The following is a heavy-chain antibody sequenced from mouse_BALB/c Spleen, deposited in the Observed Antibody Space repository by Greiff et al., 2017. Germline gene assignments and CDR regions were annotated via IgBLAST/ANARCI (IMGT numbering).Heavy chain of an antibody. CDR1: GYTFTSYV. V-gene: IGHV1-14*01. J-gene: IGHJ4*01. Sequence: EVQLQQSGPELVKPGASVKMSCKASGYTFTSYVMHWVKQKPGQGLEWIGYINPYNDGTKYNEKFKGKATLTSDKSSSTAYMELSSLTSEDSAVYYCAKRGGYDAMDDWGQGTSVTVSS. CDR3: AKRGGYDAMDD. CDR2: INPYNDGT.